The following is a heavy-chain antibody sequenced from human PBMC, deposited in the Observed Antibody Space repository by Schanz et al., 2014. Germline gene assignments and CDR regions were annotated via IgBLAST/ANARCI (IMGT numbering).Heavy chain of an antibody. CDR1: GFTFSVYW. V-gene: IGHV3-74*01. CDR2: TSHDGSFT. D-gene: IGHD4-17*01. CDR3: VRDTDYHFDY. Sequence: EVQLVESGGGLVQPGGSLRLSCAASGFTFSVYWMHWVRQPPGEGLVSVSRTSHDGSFTTFADSVKGRFTISRDNAKNALYLQMNSLRAEDTAVYYCVRDTDYHFDYWGQGTLVTVSS. J-gene: IGHJ4*02.